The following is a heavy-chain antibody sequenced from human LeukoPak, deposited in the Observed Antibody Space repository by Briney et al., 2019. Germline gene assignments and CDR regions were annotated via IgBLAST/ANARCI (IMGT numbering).Heavy chain of an antibody. V-gene: IGHV3-23*01. Sequence: GGSLRLSCAASGFTFSSYGMSWVRQAPGKGLEWVSAISGTGGTTDYADSVKGRFTISRDNSKNTLYLQMNSLRAEDTAVYYCARSWEYSSPYYFDYWGQGTLVTVSS. CDR3: ARSWEYSSPYYFDY. J-gene: IGHJ4*02. CDR2: ISGTGGTT. CDR1: GFTFSSYG. D-gene: IGHD6-6*01.